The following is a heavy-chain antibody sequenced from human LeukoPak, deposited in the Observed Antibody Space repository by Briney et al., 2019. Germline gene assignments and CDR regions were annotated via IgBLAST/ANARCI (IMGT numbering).Heavy chain of an antibody. J-gene: IGHJ4*02. V-gene: IGHV3-53*01. CDR3: ASPYYYASGSFDV. D-gene: IGHD3-10*01. CDR1: GFTFNNAW. Sequence: PGGSLRLSCAASGFTFNNAWMSWVRQAPGKGLEWVSVIYSGGGTNYADSVKGRFTISRDNSKNTLYLQMNSLRAEDTAVYYCASPYYYASGSFDVWGQGTLVTVSS. CDR2: IYSGGGT.